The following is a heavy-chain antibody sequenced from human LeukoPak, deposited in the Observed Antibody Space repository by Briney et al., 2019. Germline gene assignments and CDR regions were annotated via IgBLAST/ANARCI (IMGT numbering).Heavy chain of an antibody. Sequence: GGSLRLSCAASGFTFSSYGMHWVRQVPGKGLEWVAVIWYDGSNKYYADSVKGRFTISRDNSKNTLYLQMNSLRAEDTAVYYCARDSYETAELIDYWGQGTLVTVSS. V-gene: IGHV3-33*01. D-gene: IGHD1-26*01. CDR1: GFTFSSYG. CDR2: IWYDGSNK. J-gene: IGHJ4*02. CDR3: ARDSYETAELIDY.